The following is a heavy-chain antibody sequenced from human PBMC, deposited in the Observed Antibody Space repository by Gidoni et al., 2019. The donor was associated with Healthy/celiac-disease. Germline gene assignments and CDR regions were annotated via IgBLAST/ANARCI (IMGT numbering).Heavy chain of an antibody. CDR2: ISGSGGST. V-gene: IGHV3-23*01. D-gene: IGHD6-6*01. J-gene: IGHJ4*02. CDR3: ATPPQLAARPLAPLNDNEVFDY. CDR1: GFPFCSYA. Sequence: EVQLLESGGGVVQPGGSLRLSCAASGFPFCSYAMSVVRQAPGKGLEWVSAISGSGGSTYYADSVKGRFTISRDNSKNTLYLQMNILRAEDTAVYYCATPPQLAARPLAPLNDNEVFDYWGQGTLVPVSS.